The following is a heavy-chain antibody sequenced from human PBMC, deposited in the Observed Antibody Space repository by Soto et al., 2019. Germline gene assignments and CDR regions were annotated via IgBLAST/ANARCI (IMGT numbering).Heavy chain of an antibody. CDR2: IWFDGSDK. D-gene: IGHD6-13*01. CDR1: GFTFNSYG. CDR3: ARVVGAAAGRFDP. V-gene: IGHV3-33*01. J-gene: IGHJ5*02. Sequence: QEQLVESGGGVVQPGTSLRLSCVASGFTFNSYGMHWVRQAPGKGLEWVAAIWFDGSDKYYADSVKGRFTISRDNSKNTLYLQMNSLRAEDTGFYYCARVVGAAAGRFDPWGQGTLVIVSS.